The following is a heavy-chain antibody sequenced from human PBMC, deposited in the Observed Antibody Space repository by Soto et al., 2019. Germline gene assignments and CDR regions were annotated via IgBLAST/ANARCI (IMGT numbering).Heavy chain of an antibody. CDR1: GFTFSSFA. J-gene: IGHJ6*02. Sequence: GGSLRLSCAASGFTFSSFAMHWVRQAPGKGLEWVTVISYDGSSKYYADSVKGRFTISRDNSKNTLYLQMNSLRAEDTAVYYCARERLLWSLYYYGMDVWGQGTTVTVSS. D-gene: IGHD3-10*01. CDR2: ISYDGSSK. CDR3: ARERLLWSLYYYGMDV. V-gene: IGHV3-30-3*01.